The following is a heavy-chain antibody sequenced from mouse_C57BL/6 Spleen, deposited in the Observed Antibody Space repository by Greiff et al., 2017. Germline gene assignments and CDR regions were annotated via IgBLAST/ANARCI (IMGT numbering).Heavy chain of an antibody. CDR1: GYTFTSYW. CDR2: IDPSDSYT. CDR3: ARNQGYYARDY. V-gene: IGHV1-59*01. Sequence: QVQLKESGAELVRPGTSVKLSCKASGYTFTSYWMHWVKQRPGQGLEWIGVIDPSDSYTNYNQKFKGKATLTVDTSSSTAYMQLSSLTSEDSAVYYCARNQGYYARDYWGQGTSVTVSS. J-gene: IGHJ4*01.